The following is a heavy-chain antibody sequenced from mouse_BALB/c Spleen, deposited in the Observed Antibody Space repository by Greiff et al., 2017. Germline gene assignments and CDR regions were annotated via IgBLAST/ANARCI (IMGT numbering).Heavy chain of an antibody. CDR3: ARDRGGYGMDY. Sequence: VMLVESGPGLVAPSQSLSITCTVSGFSLTSYGVHWVRQPPGKGLEWLGVIWAGGSTNYNSALMSRLSISKENSKSQVFLKMNSLQTDDTAMYYCARDRGGYGMDYWGQGTSVTVSS. CDR1: GFSLTSYG. D-gene: IGHD1-2*01. CDR2: IWAGGST. J-gene: IGHJ4*01. V-gene: IGHV2-9*02.